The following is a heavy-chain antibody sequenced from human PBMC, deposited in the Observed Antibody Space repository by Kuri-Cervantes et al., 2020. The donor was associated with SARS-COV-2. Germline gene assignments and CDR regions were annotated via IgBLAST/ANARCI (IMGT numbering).Heavy chain of an antibody. J-gene: IGHJ2*01. D-gene: IGHD3-10*01. CDR3: ARDPHITLIRGAYFDL. CDR2: ISYDGRNT. CDR1: GFIFSDYA. Sequence: GESLKIPCEASGFIFSDYAIDWVRQAPGKGLEWVAIISYDGRNTKFADSVKGRFTISRDNSKNVVYLQMNSLRIEDTAEYFCARDPHITLIRGAYFDLWGRGTLVTVSS. V-gene: IGHV3-30*14.